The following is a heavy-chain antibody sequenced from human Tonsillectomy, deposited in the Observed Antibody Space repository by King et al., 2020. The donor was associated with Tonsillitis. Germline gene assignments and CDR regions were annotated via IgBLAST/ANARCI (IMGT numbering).Heavy chain of an antibody. CDR2: MYQSGTT. J-gene: IGHJ4*02. CDR1: GYSISGGYY. Sequence: VQLQESGPGLVKSSETLSLTCAVSGYSISGGYYWGWIRQPPGKGLEWIGSMYQSGTTYYNPSLKSRVTISLDTSKNHFSLQLTSLTAADTAVYYCARGYCSGVNCRALLDHFDYWGQGTLVTVSS. D-gene: IGHD2-15*01. CDR3: ARGYCSGVNCRALLDHFDY. V-gene: IGHV4-38-2*01.